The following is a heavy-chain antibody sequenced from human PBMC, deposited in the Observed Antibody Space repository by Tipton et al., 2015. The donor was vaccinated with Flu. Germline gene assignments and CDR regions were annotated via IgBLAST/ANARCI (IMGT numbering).Heavy chain of an antibody. CDR3: AREGDYYDSSGPISLFYY. D-gene: IGHD3-22*01. V-gene: IGHV4-31*03. Sequence: TLSLTCTVSGCSISSGGYYWSWIRQHPGKGLEWIGYIYYSGSTYYNPSLKSRVTISVDTSKNQFSLKLSSVTAADTAVYYCAREGDYYDSSGPISLFYYRGQGTPVTVSS. CDR1: GCSISSGGYY. CDR2: IYYSGST. J-gene: IGHJ4*02.